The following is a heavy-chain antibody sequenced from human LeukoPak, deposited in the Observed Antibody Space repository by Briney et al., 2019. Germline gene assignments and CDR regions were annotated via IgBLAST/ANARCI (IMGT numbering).Heavy chain of an antibody. V-gene: IGHV1-69*04. CDR2: IIPILGMA. Sequence: SVKVSCKASGGTFSSYAISWVRQAPGQGLEWMGRIIPILGMANYAQKFQGRVTITADESTSTAYMELSSLRSEDTAVYYCARDPGHYDFWSGYLPAAFFNLWGQGTLVTVSS. J-gene: IGHJ4*02. CDR1: GGTFSSYA. D-gene: IGHD3-3*01. CDR3: ARDPGHYDFWSGYLPAAFFNL.